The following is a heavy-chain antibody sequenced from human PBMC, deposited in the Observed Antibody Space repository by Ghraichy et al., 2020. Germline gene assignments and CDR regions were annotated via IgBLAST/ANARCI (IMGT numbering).Heavy chain of an antibody. CDR3: ARDNYDSAAYYPTVDF. Sequence: ASVKVSCKASGFTFSNYGFSWVRQAPGQGLEWIGWISADDGTTEYAQKFQGRVTMTSDTSTTTAYMELRSLRSDDTAVYFCARDNYDSAAYYPTVDFWRQGTLVTFSS. CDR1: GFTFSNYG. CDR2: ISADDGTT. V-gene: IGHV1-18*01. D-gene: IGHD3-22*01. J-gene: IGHJ4*02.